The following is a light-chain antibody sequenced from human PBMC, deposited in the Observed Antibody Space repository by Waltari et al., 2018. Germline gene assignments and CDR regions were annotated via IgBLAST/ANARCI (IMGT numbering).Light chain of an antibody. J-gene: IGLJ3*02. CDR2: QDT. CDR3: HAWDSTRV. CDR1: NLGDKY. Sequence: SYELTQPPSVSVSPGQTASITCSGDNLGDKYTYWYQQKPGQSPVLVIYQDTRRPSGIPERFSGSNSGSTAPLTIRGTQPLDEAVCYCHAWDSTRVFGGVTTLPVL. V-gene: IGLV3-1*01.